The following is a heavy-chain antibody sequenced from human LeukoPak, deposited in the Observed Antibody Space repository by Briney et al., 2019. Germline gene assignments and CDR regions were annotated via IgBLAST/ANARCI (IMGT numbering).Heavy chain of an antibody. CDR1: GFTFSSYA. D-gene: IGHD6-13*01. CDR3: ARDLMGIAYRGAFYY. Sequence: GGSLRLSCAASGFTFSSYAMSWVRQAPGKGLERVSAISGSGGSTYYADSVKGRFTISRDNAKNSLYLQMNSLRAEDTAVYYCARDLMGIAYRGAFYYWGQGTLVTVSS. V-gene: IGHV3-23*01. CDR2: ISGSGGST. J-gene: IGHJ4*02.